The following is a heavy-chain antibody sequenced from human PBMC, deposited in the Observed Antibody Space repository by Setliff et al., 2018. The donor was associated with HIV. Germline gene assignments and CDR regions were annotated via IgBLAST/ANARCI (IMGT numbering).Heavy chain of an antibody. Sequence: SETLSLTCTVSGGSISSYYWSWIRQPPGKGLEWIGYIYTSGSTNYNPSLKSRVTISVDTSKNQFSLKLSSVTATDTAVYYCARVLWNYSSSSGGFDYWGQGTLVTVSS. CDR3: ARVLWNYSSSSGGFDY. CDR2: IYTSGST. D-gene: IGHD6-6*01. V-gene: IGHV4-4*08. CDR1: GGSISSYY. J-gene: IGHJ4*02.